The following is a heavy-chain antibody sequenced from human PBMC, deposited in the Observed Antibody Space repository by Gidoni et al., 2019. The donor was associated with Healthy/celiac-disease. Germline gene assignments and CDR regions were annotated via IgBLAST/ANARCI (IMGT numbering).Heavy chain of an antibody. CDR2: IRCSGCST. J-gene: IGHJ4*02. CDR1: GFTFSSYA. D-gene: IGHD3-22*01. V-gene: IGHV3-23*01. Sequence: EVQLLESGGGLVQPGGSLRLSCAASGFTFSSYAMSWVRQAPGKGLEWVSAIRCSGCSTYYADSVKGRFTISRDNSKNTLYLQMNSLRAEDTAVYYCAKHYHYYDSSGYDLSLGVYFDYWGQGTLVTVSS. CDR3: AKHYHYYDSSGYDLSLGVYFDY.